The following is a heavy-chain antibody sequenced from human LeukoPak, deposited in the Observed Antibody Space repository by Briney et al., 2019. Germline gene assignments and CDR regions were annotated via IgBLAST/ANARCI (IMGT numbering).Heavy chain of an antibody. D-gene: IGHD3-22*01. J-gene: IGHJ4*02. CDR1: GYTFTSYY. CDR3: AKVLDGDYDSSGYYHFIDY. Sequence: GASVTVSCKASGYTFTSYYMHWVRQAPGQGLEWMGIINPSGGSTSYAQKFQGRVTMTRDMSTSTVYMELSSLRSEDTAVYYCAKVLDGDYDSSGYYHFIDYWGQGTLVTVSS. CDR2: INPSGGST. V-gene: IGHV1-46*01.